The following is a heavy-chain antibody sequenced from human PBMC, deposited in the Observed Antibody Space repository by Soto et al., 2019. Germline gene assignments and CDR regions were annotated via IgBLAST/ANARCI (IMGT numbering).Heavy chain of an antibody. CDR2: ISAYNGNT. V-gene: IGHV1-18*01. D-gene: IGHD3-9*01. CDR3: ARDCDKLRYFDWLFCY. Sequence: QVQLVQSGAEVKKPGASVKVSCKASGYTFTSYGISWVRQAPGQGLEWMGWISAYNGNTNYAQKLQGRVTMTTDTXTSXAYMELRSLRSDDTAVYYCARDCDKLRYFDWLFCYWGQGTLVTVSS. CDR1: GYTFTSYG. J-gene: IGHJ4*02.